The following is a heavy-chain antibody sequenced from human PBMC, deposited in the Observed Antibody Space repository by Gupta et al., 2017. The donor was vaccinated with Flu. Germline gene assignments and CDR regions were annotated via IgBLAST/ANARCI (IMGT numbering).Heavy chain of an antibody. CDR2: IYYSGST. V-gene: IGHV4-59*08. CDR1: GGSISSYY. D-gene: IGHD2-15*01. Sequence: QVQLQESGPGLVKPSETLSLTCTVSGGSISSYYWSWIRQPPGKGLEWIGYIYYSGSTNYNPSLKSRGTIAVDTSKNQFSVKLSAVTAADTAVYYCARRRYSTDYWCQGTLVTGSS. CDR3: ARRRYSTDY. J-gene: IGHJ4*02.